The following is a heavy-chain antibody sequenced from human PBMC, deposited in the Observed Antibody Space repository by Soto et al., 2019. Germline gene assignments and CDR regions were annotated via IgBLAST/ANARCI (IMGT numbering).Heavy chain of an antibody. CDR3: ARIVDSYGYDDNWFDP. Sequence: EVQLVESGGGLVQPGGSLRLSCAASGFSVTDNYLTWVRQAPGKGLDWVSVTYTGGTTLYADSVKGRFTVSRDISKNTLHLQMNNVSAADTATYFCARIVDSYGYDDNWFDPWGQGTLVTVSS. V-gene: IGHV3-66*01. CDR1: GFSVTDNY. J-gene: IGHJ5*02. CDR2: TYTGGTT. D-gene: IGHD5-18*01.